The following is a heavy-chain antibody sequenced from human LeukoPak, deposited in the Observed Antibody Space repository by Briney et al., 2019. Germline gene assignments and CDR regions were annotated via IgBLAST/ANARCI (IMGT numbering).Heavy chain of an antibody. J-gene: IGHJ3*02. V-gene: IGHV3-48*02. CDR3: AIDAWELPLDAFDI. CDR2: ISDSSSSI. Sequence: RGSLRLSCAASGFTFSTYNIDWVCQAPGKGLEWVSYISDSSSSIYYADSVKGRFTVSRDNAKNSLYLQMNSLRDQDTAVYYCAIDAWELPLDAFDIWGQGTLVTVSS. D-gene: IGHD1-26*01. CDR1: GFTFSTYN.